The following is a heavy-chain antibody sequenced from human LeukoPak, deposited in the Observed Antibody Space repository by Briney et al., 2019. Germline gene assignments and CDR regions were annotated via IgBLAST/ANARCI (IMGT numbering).Heavy chain of an antibody. V-gene: IGHV3-23*01. D-gene: IGHD5-24*01. Sequence: GGSLRLSCAASGFTFSSYGMSWFRQAPGKGLEWVSGISGSGGTTYYADSVKGRFTISRDNSKNTLYLQMNSLRAEDTAVYYCTSANYGPAYWGQGTLVTVSS. CDR1: GFTFSSYG. J-gene: IGHJ4*02. CDR2: ISGSGGTT. CDR3: TSANYGPAY.